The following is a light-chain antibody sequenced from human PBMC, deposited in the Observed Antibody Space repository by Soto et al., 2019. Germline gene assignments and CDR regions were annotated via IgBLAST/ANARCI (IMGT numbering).Light chain of an antibody. CDR1: QSVSSN. Sequence: EIVMTQSPATLSVSPGERATLSCRASQSVSSNLAWYQQKPGQPPRLLFYGASTRATGIPARFSGSGSGTAFTLTISSLQSEDFAVYFCQQYNNWPPYTFGQGTKLEIK. CDR2: GAS. V-gene: IGKV3-15*01. J-gene: IGKJ2*01. CDR3: QQYNNWPPYT.